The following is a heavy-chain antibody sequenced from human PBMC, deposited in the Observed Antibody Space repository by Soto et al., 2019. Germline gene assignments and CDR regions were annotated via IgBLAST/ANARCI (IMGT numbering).Heavy chain of an antibody. CDR1: GGSISSSSYY. V-gene: IGHV4-39*01. D-gene: IGHD2-2*01. CDR3: ARHPAPWCSSTSCCAFDI. Sequence: QLQLQESGPGLVKPSETLSLTCTVSGGSISSSSYYWGWIRQPPGKGLEWIGSIYYSVITYYNPSLQSRVTISVDTSKNQFSLKLSSVTAADTAVYYCARHPAPWCSSTSCCAFDIWGQGTMVTVSS. J-gene: IGHJ3*02. CDR2: IYYSVIT.